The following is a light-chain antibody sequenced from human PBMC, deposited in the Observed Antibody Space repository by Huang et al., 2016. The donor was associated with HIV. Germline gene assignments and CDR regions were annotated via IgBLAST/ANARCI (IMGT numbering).Light chain of an antibody. J-gene: IGKJ2*01. CDR3: QQYNNGPPYT. CDR2: GAS. CDR1: QNGNSI. V-gene: IGKV3-15*01. Sequence: EIVMTQSPATLSVSPGERVTLSCRASQNGNSILAWYRQKPGQPPRLLIYGASFRATGVPDRCSGSGFGTEFTLTISSLQSEDFAVYYCQQYNNGPPYTCGQGTRLEIK.